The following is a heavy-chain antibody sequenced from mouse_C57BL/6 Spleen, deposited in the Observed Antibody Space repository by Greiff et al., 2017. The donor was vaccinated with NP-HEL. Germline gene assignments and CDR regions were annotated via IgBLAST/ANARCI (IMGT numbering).Heavy chain of an antibody. CDR2: ISSGSSTI. Sequence: EVHLVESGGGLVKPGGSLKLSCAASGFTFSDYGMHWVRQAPEKGLEWVAYISSGSSTIYYADTVKGRFTIPRDKAKNTLFLQMTSLRSEDTAMYYCAKAPYYYGRGGDYFDYWGQGTTLTVSS. CDR3: AKAPYYYGRGGDYFDY. D-gene: IGHD1-1*01. V-gene: IGHV5-17*01. J-gene: IGHJ2*01. CDR1: GFTFSDYG.